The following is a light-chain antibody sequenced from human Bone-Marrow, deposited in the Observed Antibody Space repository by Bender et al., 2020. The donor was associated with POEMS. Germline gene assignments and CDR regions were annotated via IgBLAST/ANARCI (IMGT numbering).Light chain of an antibody. Sequence: QSVLTQPASVSGSPGQSITISCTGSSSDVGGYNYVSWYQQYPGKAPKLLISDVSNRPSVISHRFSGSKSGNTASLTISGLQAEDEADYYCCSYAGSRNLVIFGGGTKLTVL. CDR3: CSYAGSRNLVI. J-gene: IGLJ2*01. CDR2: DVS. V-gene: IGLV2-14*03. CDR1: SSDVGGYNY.